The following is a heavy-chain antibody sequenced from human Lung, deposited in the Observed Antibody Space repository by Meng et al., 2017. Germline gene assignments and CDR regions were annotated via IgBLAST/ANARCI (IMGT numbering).Heavy chain of an antibody. J-gene: IGHJ4*02. CDR2: INHSGST. Sequence: QVHLQQWGAGLLNPSETLSLTCVVSGWSFSDYYWSWIRQPPGKGLEWIGEINHSGSTNYNPSLESRATISVDTSQNNLSLKLSSVTAADSAVYYCARGPTTMAHDFDYWGQGTLVTVSS. CDR3: ARGPTTMAHDFDY. V-gene: IGHV4-34*01. D-gene: IGHD4-11*01. CDR1: GWSFSDYY.